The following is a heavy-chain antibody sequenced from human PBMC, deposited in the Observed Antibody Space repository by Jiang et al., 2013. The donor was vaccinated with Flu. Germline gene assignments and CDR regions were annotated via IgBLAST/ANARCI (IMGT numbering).Heavy chain of an antibody. D-gene: IGHD3-10*01. Sequence: WVAVISYDGSNKYYADSVKGRFTISRDNSKNTLYLQMNSLRAEDTAVYYCARGQYGSGSYYNVGLDYWGQGTLVTVSS. CDR3: ARGQYGSGSYYNVGLDY. J-gene: IGHJ4*02. CDR2: ISYDGSNK. V-gene: IGHV3-30-3*01.